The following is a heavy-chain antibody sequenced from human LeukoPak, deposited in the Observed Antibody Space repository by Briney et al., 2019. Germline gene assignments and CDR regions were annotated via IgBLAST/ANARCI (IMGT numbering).Heavy chain of an antibody. Sequence: ASVKVSCKASGGTFSSYAISWVRQAPGQGLEWMGGIIPIFGTANYAQKFQGRVTITADKSTSTAYMELSSLRSEDTAVYYCARAYDYYYYMDVWGKGTTVTVSS. CDR2: IIPIFGTA. CDR1: GGTFSSYA. CDR3: ARAYDYYYYMDV. V-gene: IGHV1-69*06. J-gene: IGHJ6*03.